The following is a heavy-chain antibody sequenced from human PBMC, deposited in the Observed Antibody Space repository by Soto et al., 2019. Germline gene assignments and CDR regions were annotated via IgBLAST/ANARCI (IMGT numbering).Heavy chain of an antibody. CDR1: GGSISSYY. CDR3: ARVRDFWSGYYVGWFDP. V-gene: IGHV4-59*01. CDR2: IYYSGST. D-gene: IGHD3-3*01. J-gene: IGHJ5*02. Sequence: PSETLSLTCTVSGGSISSYYWSWIRQPPGKGLEWIGYIYYSGSTNYNPSLKSRVTISVDTSKNQFSLKLSSVTAADTAVYYCARVRDFWSGYYVGWFDPWGQGTLVTVSS.